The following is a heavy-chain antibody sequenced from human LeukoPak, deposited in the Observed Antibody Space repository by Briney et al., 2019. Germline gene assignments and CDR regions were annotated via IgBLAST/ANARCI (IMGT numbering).Heavy chain of an antibody. CDR2: IYYSGST. D-gene: IGHD1-20*01. J-gene: IGHJ4*02. CDR1: GGSFSGYH. CDR3: AGGPPRYNWNDATAYFDY. Sequence: PSETLSLTCAVYGGSFSGYHWSWIRQPPGKGLEWIGYIYYSGSTNYNPSLKSRVTISVDTSKNQFSLKLSSVTAADTAVYYCAGGPPRYNWNDATAYFDYWGQGTLVTVSS. V-gene: IGHV4-59*01.